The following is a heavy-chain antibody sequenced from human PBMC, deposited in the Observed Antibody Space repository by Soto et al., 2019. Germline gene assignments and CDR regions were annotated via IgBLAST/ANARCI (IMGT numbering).Heavy chain of an antibody. CDR2: ISYDGSNK. CDR1: GFTFSSYG. J-gene: IGHJ6*02. CDR3: AKDPATMVRGVNMEGMDV. Sequence: GFTFSSYGMHWVRQAPGKGLEWVAVISYDGSNKYYADSVKGRFTISRDNSKNTLYLQMNSLRAEDTAVYYCAKDPATMVRGVNMEGMDVWGQGTRVTVSS. V-gene: IGHV3-30*18. D-gene: IGHD3-10*01.